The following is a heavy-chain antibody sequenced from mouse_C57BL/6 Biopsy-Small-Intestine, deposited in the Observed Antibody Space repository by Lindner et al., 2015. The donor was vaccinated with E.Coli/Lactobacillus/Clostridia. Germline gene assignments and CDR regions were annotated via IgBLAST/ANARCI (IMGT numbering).Heavy chain of an antibody. CDR3: ARRRNYGSSYVDV. J-gene: IGHJ1*03. V-gene: IGHV1-18*01. D-gene: IGHD1-1*01. CDR2: INPNNGGT. Sequence: VQLQESGPELVKPGASVKIPCKASGYTFTDYNMDWVKQSHGKSLEWIGDINPNNGGTIYNQKFKGKATLTVDKSSSTAYMELRSLTSEDTAVYYCARRRNYGSSYVDVWGTGTTVTVSS. CDR1: GYTFTDYN.